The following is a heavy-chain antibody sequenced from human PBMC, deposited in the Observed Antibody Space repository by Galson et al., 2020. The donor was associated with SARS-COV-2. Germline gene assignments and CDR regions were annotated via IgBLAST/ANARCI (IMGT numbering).Heavy chain of an antibody. J-gene: IGHJ3*02. CDR1: GFTFDGYA. CDR3: AKGRGYCSGGSCYQGGAFDI. V-gene: IGHV3-23*01. Sequence: GESLKISCAASGFTFDGYAMTLVRQAPGKGLEWVSTISGSGGSTYYADSVKGRFTISRDNSKNTLYLQMNSLRAEDTAVFYCAKGRGYCSGGSCYQGGAFDIWGRGTMVTVSS. CDR2: ISGSGGST. D-gene: IGHD2-15*01.